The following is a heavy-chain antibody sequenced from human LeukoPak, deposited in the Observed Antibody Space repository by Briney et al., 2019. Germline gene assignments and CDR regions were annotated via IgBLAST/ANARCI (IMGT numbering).Heavy chain of an antibody. CDR3: AKEMITFGGVIVIPLDY. CDR2: ISYDGSNK. Sequence: GGSLRLSCAASGFTFSSYAMHWVRQAPGKGLEWVAVISYDGSNKYYADSVKGRFTISRDNSKNTLYLQMNSLRAEDTAVYYCAKEMITFGGVIVIPLDYWGQGTLVTVSS. CDR1: GFTFSSYA. J-gene: IGHJ4*02. V-gene: IGHV3-30-3*01. D-gene: IGHD3-16*02.